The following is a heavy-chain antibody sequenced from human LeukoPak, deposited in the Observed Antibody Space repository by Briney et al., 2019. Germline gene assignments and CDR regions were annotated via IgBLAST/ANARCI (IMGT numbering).Heavy chain of an antibody. CDR3: ARDSSSFPNYFDF. CDR1: GFTVSSTY. D-gene: IGHD3-3*02. J-gene: IGHJ4*02. CDR2: IYSSGST. Sequence: PGGSLRLSCAASGFTVSSTYMSWVRQAPGQGPEWVSLIYSSGSTFYADSVQGRFTISRDNSKNTLYLQMNSLRAEDTAMYYCARDSSSFPNYFDFWGQGTLVTVSS. V-gene: IGHV3-53*01.